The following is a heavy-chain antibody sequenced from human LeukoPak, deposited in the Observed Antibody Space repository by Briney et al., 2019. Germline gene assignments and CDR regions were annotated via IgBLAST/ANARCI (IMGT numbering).Heavy chain of an antibody. Sequence: ASVKVSCKASGGTFSSYAISWVRQAPGQGLEWMGWISGNNGNTNYEQKLQGRVTMTTDTSTSTAYMELRSLRSDDTAVYYCARDGIGDHFWSLFDYWGQGTLVTVSS. CDR3: ARDGIGDHFWSLFDY. J-gene: IGHJ4*02. D-gene: IGHD3-3*02. CDR2: ISGNNGNT. CDR1: GGTFSSYA. V-gene: IGHV1-18*01.